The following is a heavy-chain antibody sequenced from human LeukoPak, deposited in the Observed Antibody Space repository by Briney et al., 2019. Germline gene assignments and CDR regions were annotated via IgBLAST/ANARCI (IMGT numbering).Heavy chain of an antibody. Sequence: PGGSLRLSCTASGFTFGDYAMSWVRQAPGKGLEWVGFIRSKAYGGTTEYAASVKGRFTISRDDSKSIAYLQMNSLKTEDTAVYYCTREAALLGTAEYFQHWGQGTLVTVSS. J-gene: IGHJ1*01. D-gene: IGHD3-10*01. V-gene: IGHV3-49*04. CDR2: IRSKAYGGTT. CDR1: GFTFGDYA. CDR3: TREAALLGTAEYFQH.